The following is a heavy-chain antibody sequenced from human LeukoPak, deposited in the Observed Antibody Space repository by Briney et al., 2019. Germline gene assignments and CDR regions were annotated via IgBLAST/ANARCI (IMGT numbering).Heavy chain of an antibody. Sequence: ASVKVSCKASGGTFSSYAIIWVRQAPGQGLEWMGRIIPILGIANYAQKFQGRVTITADKSTSTAYMELSSLRSEDTAVYYCARRSGHDGMVRGVNDDCWGQGTLVTVSS. CDR1: GGTFSSYA. V-gene: IGHV1-69*04. CDR3: ARRSGHDGMVRGVNDDC. CDR2: IIPILGIA. D-gene: IGHD3-10*01. J-gene: IGHJ4*02.